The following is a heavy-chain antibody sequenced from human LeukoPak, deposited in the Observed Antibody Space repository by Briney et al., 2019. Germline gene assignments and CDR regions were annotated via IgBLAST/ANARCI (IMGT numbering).Heavy chain of an antibody. Sequence: SETLSLTCAVSGGSISSNNWWSWVRQPPGKGLEWIGEIYHSGSTNYNPSLRSRVTISVDKSKNQFSLWLSSVTAADTAEYYCVRDSSGLYGMDVWGQGTTVTVSS. V-gene: IGHV4-4*02. CDR2: IYHSGST. D-gene: IGHD3-22*01. J-gene: IGHJ6*02. CDR3: VRDSSGLYGMDV. CDR1: GGSISSNNW.